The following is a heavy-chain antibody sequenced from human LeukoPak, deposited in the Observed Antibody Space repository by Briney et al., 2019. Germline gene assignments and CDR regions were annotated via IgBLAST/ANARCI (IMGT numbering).Heavy chain of an antibody. V-gene: IGHV3-9*01. CDR2: ISWNSGSI. Sequence: SLGLSCAAPGFTFDDYATHGAGQAPGKGRDWVSGISWNSGSIGYADSVKGRFTISRDNAKNSLYLQMNSLRAEDTALYYCAKGDRLSTPLDYWGQGTLVTVSS. CDR3: AKGDRLSTPLDY. CDR1: GFTFDDYA. D-gene: IGHD3-22*01. J-gene: IGHJ4*02.